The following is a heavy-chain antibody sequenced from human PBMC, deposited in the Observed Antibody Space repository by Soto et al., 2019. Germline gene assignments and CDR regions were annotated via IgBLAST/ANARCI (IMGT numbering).Heavy chain of an antibody. V-gene: IGHV3-23*01. J-gene: IGHJ5*02. CDR3: AKDGWELLRGFDP. CDR1: GFTFSSYA. Sequence: EVQLLESGGGLVQPGGSLRLSCAASGFTFSSYAMSWVRQAPGKGLEWVSAISGSGGSTNYADSVKGRFTISRDNSKNTLYPQMNSLRAEDTAVYYCAKDGWELLRGFDPWGQGTLVTVSS. CDR2: ISGSGGST. D-gene: IGHD1-26*01.